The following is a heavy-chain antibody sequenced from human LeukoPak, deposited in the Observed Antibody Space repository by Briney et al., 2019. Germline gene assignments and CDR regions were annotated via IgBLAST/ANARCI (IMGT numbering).Heavy chain of an antibody. V-gene: IGHV3-48*04. CDR2: ISSSSTI. CDR1: GFTFSSYS. Sequence: GGSLRLSCAASGFTFSSYSMNWVRQAPGKGLEWVSYISSSSTIYYADSVKGRFTISRDNAKNSLYLQMNSLRAEDTAVYYCARDGLYYYDSSGYLNWFDPWGQGTLVTVSS. CDR3: ARDGLYYYDSSGYLNWFDP. D-gene: IGHD3-22*01. J-gene: IGHJ5*02.